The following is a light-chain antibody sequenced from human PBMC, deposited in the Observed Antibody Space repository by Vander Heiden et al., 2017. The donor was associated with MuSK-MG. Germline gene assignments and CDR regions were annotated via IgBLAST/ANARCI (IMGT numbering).Light chain of an antibody. V-gene: IGLV6-57*03. CDR1: SGSIANDY. J-gene: IGLJ1*01. CDR2: DDK. Sequence: NFMLTQPHSVSESPGKTVTISCTRSSGSIANDYVQWYQQRPGSVPTTVIYDDKRRPSGVPDRFSGSIDSSSTSASLTISGLEAEDDSYYYSQYFDSRNHVFGPGTKVTVL. CDR3: QYFDSRNHV.